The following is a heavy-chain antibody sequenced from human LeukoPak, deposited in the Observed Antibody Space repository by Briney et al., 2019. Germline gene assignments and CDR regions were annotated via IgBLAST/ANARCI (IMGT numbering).Heavy chain of an antibody. J-gene: IGHJ4*02. D-gene: IGHD2-15*01. Sequence: GGSLRLSCAASGFTFSSYAMHWVRQAPGKGLEWVAVISYDGSNKYYADSVKGRFTISRDNSKNTLYLQMNSLRAEDTAVYYCARARSTYCSGGSCYSYGYWGQGTLVTVSS. CDR1: GFTFSSYA. V-gene: IGHV3-30-3*01. CDR2: ISYDGSNK. CDR3: ARARSTYCSGGSCYSYGY.